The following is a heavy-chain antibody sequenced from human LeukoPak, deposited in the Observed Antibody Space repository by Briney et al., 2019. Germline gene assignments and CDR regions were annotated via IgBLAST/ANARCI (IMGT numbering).Heavy chain of an antibody. CDR1: GGSISSGGYY. CDR2: IYYSGST. V-gene: IGHV4-31*03. J-gene: IGHJ3*02. D-gene: IGHD3-22*01. Sequence: ASETLSLTCTVSGGSISSGGYYWSWIRQHPGKGLEWIGYIYYSGSTYYNPSLKSRVTISVDTSKNQFSLKLSSVTAADTAVYYCARADYYYDSSGYFPDAFDIWGQGKMVTVSS. CDR3: ARADYYYDSSGYFPDAFDI.